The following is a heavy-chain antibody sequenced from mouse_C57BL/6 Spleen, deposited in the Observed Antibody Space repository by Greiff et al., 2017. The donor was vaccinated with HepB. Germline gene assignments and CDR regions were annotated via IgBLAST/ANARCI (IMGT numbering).Heavy chain of an antibody. CDR3: ARRDSSGYAY. V-gene: IGHV1-69*01. CDR2: IDPSDSYT. Sequence: QVQLQQPGAELVMPGASVKLSCKASGYTFTSYWMHWVKQRPGQGLEWIGEIDPSDSYTNYNQKFKGKSTLTVDKSSSTAYMQLSSLTSEDSAVYYCARRDSSGYAYWGRGTLVTVSA. CDR1: GYTFTSYW. D-gene: IGHD3-2*02. J-gene: IGHJ3*01.